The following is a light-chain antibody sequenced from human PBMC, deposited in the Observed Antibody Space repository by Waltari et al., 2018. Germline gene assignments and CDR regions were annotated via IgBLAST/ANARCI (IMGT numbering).Light chain of an antibody. V-gene: IGKV4-1*01. CDR1: QSVLYSSNNKNY. CDR2: WAS. CDR3: QQYYSTPS. Sequence: DIVMTQSPDSLAVSLGERATINCKSSQSVLYSSNNKNYLAWYQQKPGQPPKLLIYWASTRESGVPDRFSGSGSGTEFTLTISSLQAEDVAVYYCQQYYSTPSFGQGTKLEIK. J-gene: IGKJ2*01.